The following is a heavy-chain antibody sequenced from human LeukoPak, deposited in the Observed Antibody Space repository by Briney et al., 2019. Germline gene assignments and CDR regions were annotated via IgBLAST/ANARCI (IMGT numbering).Heavy chain of an antibody. CDR3: ARVRYSGYDSAFDY. CDR1: GYTFTGYY. Sequence: GASVTVSCKASGYTFTGYYMHWVRQAPGQGLEWMGWINPNSGGTNYAQKFQGRVTMNRDTSISTAYMELSRLRSDDTAVYYCARVRYSGYDSAFDYWGQGTLVTVSS. J-gene: IGHJ4*02. V-gene: IGHV1-2*02. CDR2: INPNSGGT. D-gene: IGHD5-12*01.